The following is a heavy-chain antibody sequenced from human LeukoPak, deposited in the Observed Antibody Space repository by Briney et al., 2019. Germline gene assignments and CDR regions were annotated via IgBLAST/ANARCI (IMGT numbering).Heavy chain of an antibody. CDR3: AKVPLVTAFKYFDY. CDR1: GFTFSSYE. CDR2: ISSSGNTI. V-gene: IGHV3-48*03. Sequence: GGSLRLSCAASGFTFSSYEMNWVRQAPGKGLEWVSYISSSGNTIYYADSVKGRFTISRDNTKSSLYLQMNSLRAEDTAVYYCAKVPLVTAFKYFDYWGQGTLVTVSS. J-gene: IGHJ4*02. D-gene: IGHD2-21*02.